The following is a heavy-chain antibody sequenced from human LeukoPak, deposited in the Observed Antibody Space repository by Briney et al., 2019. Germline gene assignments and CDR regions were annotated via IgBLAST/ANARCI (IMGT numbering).Heavy chain of an antibody. D-gene: IGHD6-19*01. Sequence: PGGSLRLSCAASGFTFSSYGMHWVRQAPGKGLEGVAFISYDGSNKYYADSVKGRFTISRDNSKNTLYLQMNGLRAEDTAVYYCARALWLVLGETWYFDYWGQGTLVTVSS. CDR3: ARALWLVLGETWYFDY. CDR2: ISYDGSNK. CDR1: GFTFSSYG. V-gene: IGHV3-30*03. J-gene: IGHJ4*02.